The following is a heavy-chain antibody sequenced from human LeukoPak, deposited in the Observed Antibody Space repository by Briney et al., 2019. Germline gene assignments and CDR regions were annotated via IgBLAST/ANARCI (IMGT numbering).Heavy chain of an antibody. CDR3: AKDQGTGFSDFDY. CDR1: GFTFSSSA. Sequence: PGGSLRLSCAASGFTFSSSAVHWVRQAPGKGLEWVAVISVYESHKYYADSVKGRFTLSRDNSKNTLYLQMNSLTTEDTAVYYCAKDQGTGFSDFDYWGQGTLVTVSS. J-gene: IGHJ4*02. CDR2: ISVYESHK. V-gene: IGHV3-30*18. D-gene: IGHD6-19*01.